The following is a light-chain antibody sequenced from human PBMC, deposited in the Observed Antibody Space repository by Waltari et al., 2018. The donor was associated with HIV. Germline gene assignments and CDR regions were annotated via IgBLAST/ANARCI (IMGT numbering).Light chain of an antibody. V-gene: IGLV1-51*01. CDR3: GTWDNSLKAGV. CDR1: NSNLGHNY. CDR2: DNT. Sequence: QSVLTQPPSVSAAPGQKVTISCSGSNSNLGHNYVAWYQQFPGTAPKLLIFDNTDRPSGIPDRFSGSKSGTSATLGITGLQIGDEADYYCGTWDNSLKAGVFGGGTRLTVL. J-gene: IGLJ3*02.